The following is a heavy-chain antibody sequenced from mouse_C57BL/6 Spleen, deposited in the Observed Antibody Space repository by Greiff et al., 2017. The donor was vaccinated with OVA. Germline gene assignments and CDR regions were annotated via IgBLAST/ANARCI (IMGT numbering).Heavy chain of an antibody. V-gene: IGHV1-80*01. CDR1: GYAFSRYW. Sequence: QVQLQQSGAELVKPGASVKISCKASGYAFSRYWMNWVKQRPGQGLEWIGQIYPGDGDTNYNRKFKGKATLTADKSSSTAYMQLSSLTSEDSAVYFCARSEGFAYWGQGTLVTVSA. CDR2: IYPGDGDT. J-gene: IGHJ3*01. CDR3: ARSEGFAY.